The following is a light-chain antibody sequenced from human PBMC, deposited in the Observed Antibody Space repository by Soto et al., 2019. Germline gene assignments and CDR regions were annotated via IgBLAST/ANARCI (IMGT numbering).Light chain of an antibody. J-gene: IGKJ3*01. V-gene: IGKV3-20*01. CDR2: GAS. CDR3: QQYGSSPLFT. CDR1: QSVSSSY. Sequence: EIVLTQSPGTLSLSPGERATLSCRASQSVSSSYLAWYQQKPGQAPRLLMYGASSRATGIPDRFSGSGSGTDFTLTIDRLEPEDFVVYYCQQYGSSPLFTFGPGTKVDIK.